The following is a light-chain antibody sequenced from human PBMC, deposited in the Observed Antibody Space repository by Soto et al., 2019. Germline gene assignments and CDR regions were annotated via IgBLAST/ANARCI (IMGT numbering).Light chain of an antibody. Sequence: EIVLKQSPGTLSLSPGERATLSCRSSQSVSSSYLAWYQHKPGQAHRLLIYDVSSRATGIPDRFSGSGSGTDFTLTISRLEPEDFAVYYCQQYGSSPTFGQGTKVEIK. CDR1: QSVSSSY. V-gene: IGKV3-20*01. CDR3: QQYGSSPT. J-gene: IGKJ1*01. CDR2: DVS.